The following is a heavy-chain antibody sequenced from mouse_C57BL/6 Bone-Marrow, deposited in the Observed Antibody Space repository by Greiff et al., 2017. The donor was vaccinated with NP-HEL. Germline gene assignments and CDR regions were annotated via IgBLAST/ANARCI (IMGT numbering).Heavy chain of an antibody. D-gene: IGHD2-4*01. CDR1: GFTFSDYG. V-gene: IGHV5-17*01. Sequence: EVQLVESGGGLVKPGGSLKLSCAASGFTFSDYGMHWVRQAPEKGLEWVAYISSGSSTIYYADTVKGRFTISRDNAKNTLFLQMTSLRSEDTAMYYCSKHVYDYYGYFDVWITRTTVTISS. CDR2: ISSGSSTI. J-gene: IGHJ1*03. CDR3: SKHVYDYYGYFDV.